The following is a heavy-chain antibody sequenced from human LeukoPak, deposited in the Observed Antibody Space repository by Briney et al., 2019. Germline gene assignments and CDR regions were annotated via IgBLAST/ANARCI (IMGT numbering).Heavy chain of an antibody. CDR2: IIPIFGTA. V-gene: IGHV1-69*13. CDR1: GGTFSSYA. Sequence: GASVKVSCKASGGTFSSYAISWVRQAPGQGLEWMGGIIPIFGTANYAQKFQGRVTITADESTSTAYMELSSLRSEDTAVYYCASARFDSSGYYSHLGDDYYYGMDVWGQGTTVTVSS. J-gene: IGHJ6*02. D-gene: IGHD3-22*01. CDR3: ASARFDSSGYYSHLGDDYYYGMDV.